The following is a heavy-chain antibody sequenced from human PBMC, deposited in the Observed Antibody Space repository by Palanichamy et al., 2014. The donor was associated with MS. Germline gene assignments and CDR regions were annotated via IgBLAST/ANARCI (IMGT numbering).Heavy chain of an antibody. CDR1: GFTFSSYG. CDR2: IRYDGSNK. D-gene: IGHD5-18*01. V-gene: IGHV3-30*02. CDR3: ANRRPWDTAMVSFDY. Sequence: QLVEVWGRAGGPAWGVPSRLSCAASGFTFSSYGMHWVRQAPGKGLEWVAFIRYDGSNKYYADSVKGRFTISRDNSKNTLYLQMNSLRAEDTAVYYCANRRPWDTAMVSFDYWGQGTLVTVSS. J-gene: IGHJ4*02.